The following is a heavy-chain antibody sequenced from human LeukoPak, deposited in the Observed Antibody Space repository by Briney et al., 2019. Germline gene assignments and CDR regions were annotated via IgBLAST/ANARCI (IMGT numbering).Heavy chain of an antibody. CDR2: ISGSGGST. CDR3: ARVGRYSYAHNS. V-gene: IGHV3-23*01. CDR1: GFTFSSYA. J-gene: IGHJ4*02. D-gene: IGHD5-18*01. Sequence: GGSLRLSCEASGFTFSSYAMSWVRQAPGKGLEWVSAISGSGGSTYYADSVKGRFTISRDNAKNSLFLQMNSLRAEDTAVYYCARVGRYSYAHNSWGQGTLVTVSS.